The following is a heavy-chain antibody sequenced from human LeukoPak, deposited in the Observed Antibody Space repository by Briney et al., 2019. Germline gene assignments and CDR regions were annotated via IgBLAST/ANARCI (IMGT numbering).Heavy chain of an antibody. CDR3: ARGITMVRGVIHYYYFGMDV. Sequence: SVKVSCKASGGTFSSYAISWVRHAPGQGREWMGGIIPIFGTANYAQKFQGRVTITADESTSTAYMELSSLRSEDTAVYYCARGITMVRGVIHYYYFGMDVWGKGTTVTVSS. J-gene: IGHJ6*04. V-gene: IGHV1-69*01. D-gene: IGHD3-10*01. CDR1: GGTFSSYA. CDR2: IIPIFGTA.